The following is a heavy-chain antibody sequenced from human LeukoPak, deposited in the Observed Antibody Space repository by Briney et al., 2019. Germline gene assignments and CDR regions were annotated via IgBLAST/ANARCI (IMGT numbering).Heavy chain of an antibody. CDR2: IYYSGTT. Sequence: KPSETLSLTCTVSGGSISSNNNHWGFLRQPPGKGLEWIGTIYYSGTTYYNPSLKSRVTISVDTSKNQFSLKLSSVTAADTAVYYCARVFSREFDYRGQGTLVTVSS. CDR3: ARVFSREFDY. CDR1: GGSISSNNNH. V-gene: IGHV4-39*07. J-gene: IGHJ4*02. D-gene: IGHD3-3*02.